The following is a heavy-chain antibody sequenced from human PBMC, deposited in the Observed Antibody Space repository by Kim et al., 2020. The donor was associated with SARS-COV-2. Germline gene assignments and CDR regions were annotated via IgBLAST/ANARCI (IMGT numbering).Heavy chain of an antibody. D-gene: IGHD3-10*01. CDR2: ISTSGSVT. J-gene: IGHJ4*02. CDR3: ARDRECLQPPSRNDY. V-gene: IGHV3-11*01. Sequence: GGSLRLSCAASGFTFGDFYMSWIRQAPGKGLEWLSYISTSGSVTSYADSVKGRFTISRDNAKNSLFLDISSLRAEDTAMYYCARDRECLQPPSRNDYWGQGILVIVSS. CDR1: GFTFGDFY.